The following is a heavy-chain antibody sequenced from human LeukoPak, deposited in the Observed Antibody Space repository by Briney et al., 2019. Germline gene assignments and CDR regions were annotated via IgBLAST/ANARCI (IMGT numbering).Heavy chain of an antibody. J-gene: IGHJ4*02. CDR2: IWYDGSNK. V-gene: IGHV3-33*01. CDR3: ARDLPRMTAGNLVY. D-gene: IGHD6-13*01. CDR1: GFTFSSYG. Sequence: GGSLRLSCAASGFTFSSYGMHWVRQAPGKGLEWVAVIWYDGSNKYYADSVKGRFTISRDNSKDTLYLQMNSLRAEDTAVYYCARDLPRMTAGNLVYWGQGTLVTVSS.